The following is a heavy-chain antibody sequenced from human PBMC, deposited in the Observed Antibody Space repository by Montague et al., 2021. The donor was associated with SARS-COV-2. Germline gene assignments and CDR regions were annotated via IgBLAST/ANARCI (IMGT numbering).Heavy chain of an antibody. Sequence: SLRLSCAASGFTFSNYAMSWVRQAPGKGLEWVSAISGSGGSTYYADSVKGRFTISRDNSKNTLYLLMNSLRAEDTAVYYCAKEDTHPKDAFDIWGQGTMVTVSS. CDR2: ISGSGGST. CDR1: GFTFSNYA. J-gene: IGHJ3*02. CDR3: AKEDTHPKDAFDI. V-gene: IGHV3-23*01.